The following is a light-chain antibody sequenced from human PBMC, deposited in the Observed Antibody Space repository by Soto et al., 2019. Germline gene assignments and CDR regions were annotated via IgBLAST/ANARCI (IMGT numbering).Light chain of an antibody. Sequence: ENVLTQSPGTLSLSPGERATLSCRASQSVTSNFLAWYQQKPGQAPRLLIYGASTRAAGVPDRFSGSGSGTDFTLPITSLEREDYAVYYCQQYGRAPLLYTFGQGTKLGVK. CDR3: QQYGRAPLLYT. CDR2: GAS. V-gene: IGKV3-20*01. J-gene: IGKJ2*01. CDR1: QSVTSNF.